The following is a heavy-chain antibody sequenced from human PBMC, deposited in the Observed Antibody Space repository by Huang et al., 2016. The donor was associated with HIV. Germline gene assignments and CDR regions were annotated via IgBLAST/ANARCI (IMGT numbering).Heavy chain of an antibody. Sequence: EVQLVESGGSLVKPGGSLRLSCAASGCTFKIAWMSCVRQAGGRGLEWVGLSKSKSDGGTTNYESPVKGRFSVSRDDSKNTFYLQMNSLTSEDTAVYYCTTWARTSAGGNWGQGTLITVSS. CDR3: TTWARTSAGGN. J-gene: IGHJ4*02. D-gene: IGHD6-25*01. V-gene: IGHV3-15*02. CDR1: GCTFKIAW. CDR2: SKSKSDGGTT.